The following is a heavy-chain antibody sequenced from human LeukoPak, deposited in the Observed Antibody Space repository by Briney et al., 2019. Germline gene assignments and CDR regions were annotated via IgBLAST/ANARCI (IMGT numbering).Heavy chain of an antibody. CDR2: ISGNGVYI. CDR1: GFTFSNYA. D-gene: IGHD3-9*01. Sequence: PGGSLRLSCAASGFTFSNYAMSWVRQARGKGVEWVSAISGNGVYIYYTDSVKGLFTISRHNSKNTLYLQMSSMRADDTATYYCAKGGADDWGAHWGQGTLVTVSS. CDR3: AKGGADDWGAH. V-gene: IGHV3-23*01. J-gene: IGHJ4*02.